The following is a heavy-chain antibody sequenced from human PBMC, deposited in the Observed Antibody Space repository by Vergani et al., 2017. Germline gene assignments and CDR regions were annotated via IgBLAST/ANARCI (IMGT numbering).Heavy chain of an antibody. CDR3: TRGLRCSSTSCYLRGGFDP. D-gene: IGHD2-2*01. CDR2: IYYSGST. Sequence: QVQLQESGPGLVKPSQTLSLTCTVSGGSISSGDYYWSWIRQPPGKGLEWIGYIYYSGSTYYNPSLKSRVTISVDTSKNQFSLKLSSVTAADTAVYYCTRGLRCSSTSCYLRGGFDPWGQGTLVTVSS. CDR1: GGSISSGDYY. V-gene: IGHV4-30-4*08. J-gene: IGHJ5*02.